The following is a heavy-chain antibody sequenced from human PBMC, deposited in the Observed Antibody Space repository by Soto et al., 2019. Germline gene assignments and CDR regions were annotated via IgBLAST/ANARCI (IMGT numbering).Heavy chain of an antibody. V-gene: IGHV4-30-4*01. CDR2: IYYSGST. CDR3: ARAFDDSSGYYGGLGY. J-gene: IGHJ4*02. CDR1: GASISKGDYY. Sequence: QVQLQESGPGLLKPSQTLSLTCTVSGASISKGDYYWSWIRQPPGKGLEWIGYIYYSGSTYYSPSLKSRLTISVDTSKNQLSLKLSSVTAADTAVYYCARAFDDSSGYYGGLGYWGQGTLVTVSS. D-gene: IGHD3-22*01.